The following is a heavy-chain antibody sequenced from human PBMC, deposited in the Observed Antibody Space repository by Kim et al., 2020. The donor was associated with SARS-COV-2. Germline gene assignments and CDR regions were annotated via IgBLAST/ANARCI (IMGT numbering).Heavy chain of an antibody. D-gene: IGHD1-26*01. Sequence: GGSLRLSCAASGFTFSSYGMHWVRQAPGKGLEWVAVISYDGSNKYYADSVKGRFTISRDNSKNTLYLQMNSLRAEDTAVYYCAKGSGYFDYWGQGTLVTVSS. CDR3: AKGSGYFDY. J-gene: IGHJ4*02. CDR1: GFTFSSYG. CDR2: ISYDGSNK. V-gene: IGHV3-30*18.